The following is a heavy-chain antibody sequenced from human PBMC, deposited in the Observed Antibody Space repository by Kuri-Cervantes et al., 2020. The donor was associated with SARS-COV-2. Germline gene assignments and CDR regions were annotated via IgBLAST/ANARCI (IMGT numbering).Heavy chain of an antibody. J-gene: IGHJ4*01. V-gene: IGHV4-34*01. CDR3: ARGYSYGYEKASDY. D-gene: IGHD5-18*01. CDR1: GGSFSGYY. Sequence: SETLSLTCAVYGGSFSGYYWSWIRQPPGKGLEWIGEINHSGSTNYNPSLKSRVTISVDTSKNQFSLKLSSVTAADTAVYYCARGYSYGYEKASDYWCQEPWSPSPQ. CDR2: INHSGST.